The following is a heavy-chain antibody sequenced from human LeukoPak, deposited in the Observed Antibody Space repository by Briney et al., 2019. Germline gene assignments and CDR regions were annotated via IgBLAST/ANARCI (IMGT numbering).Heavy chain of an antibody. D-gene: IGHD2-21*02. Sequence: SETLSLTCTVSGGSISSGSYYWSWIRQPAGKGLEWIGRIYTSGSTNYNPSLKSRVTISVDTSKNQFSLKLSSVTAADTAVYYCARDRLAYCGGDCLSHPSNDAFDIWGQGTMVTVSS. CDR3: ARDRLAYCGGDCLSHPSNDAFDI. CDR1: GGSISSGSYY. CDR2: IYTSGST. J-gene: IGHJ3*02. V-gene: IGHV4-61*02.